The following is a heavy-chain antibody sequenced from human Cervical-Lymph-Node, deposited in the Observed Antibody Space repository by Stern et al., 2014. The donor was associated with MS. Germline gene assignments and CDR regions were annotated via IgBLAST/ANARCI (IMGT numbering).Heavy chain of an antibody. D-gene: IGHD4-17*01. V-gene: IGHV4-31*03. J-gene: IGHJ4*02. CDR1: GGSISSGGYY. Sequence: QVQLQESGPGLVKPSQTLSLTCTVSGGSISSGGYYWSWHRPHPGKGREWIGYIYYSGSTYYHPDLKRRVTISVDTSKKQFSLKLSSVTAADTAVYYCARAPDYGDPGDYWGQGTLVTVSS. CDR3: ARAPDYGDPGDY. CDR2: IYYSGST.